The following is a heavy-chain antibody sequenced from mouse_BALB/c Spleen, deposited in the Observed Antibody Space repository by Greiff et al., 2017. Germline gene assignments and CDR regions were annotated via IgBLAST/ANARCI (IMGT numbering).Heavy chain of an antibody. D-gene: IGHD2-4*01. CDR3: ARDREGTIITTFAY. J-gene: IGHJ3*01. V-gene: IGHV5-4*02. CDR2: ISDGGSYT. Sequence: EVHLVESGGGLVKPGGSLKLSCAASGFTFSDYYMYWVRQTPEKRLEWVATISDGGSYTYYPDSVKGRFTISRDNAKNNLYLQMSSLKSEDTAMYYCARDREGTIITTFAYGAKGLWSLSLQ. CDR1: GFTFSDYY.